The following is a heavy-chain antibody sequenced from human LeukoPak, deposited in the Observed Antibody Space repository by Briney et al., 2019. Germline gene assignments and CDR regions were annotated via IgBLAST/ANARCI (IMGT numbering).Heavy chain of an antibody. V-gene: IGHV1-46*01. J-gene: IGHJ3*02. CDR3: GRVTLYAFDI. Sequence: ASVTVSFKSSGNTFINYFIHWVRQAPGQGLEWMGIISPSGVSTSYAQEFQGRVTMTRDTSTSTVYMELSSLRSEDTAVYYCGRVTLYAFDIWGQGTMVTVSS. CDR2: ISPSGVST. CDR1: GNTFINYF. D-gene: IGHD4-23*01.